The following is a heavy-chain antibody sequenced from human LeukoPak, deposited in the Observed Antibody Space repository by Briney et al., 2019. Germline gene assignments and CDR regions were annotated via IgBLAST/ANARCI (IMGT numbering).Heavy chain of an antibody. CDR1: GFTFSSYG. Sequence: PGRSLRLSCAASGFTFSSYGMHWVRQAPGKGLEWVAVIWYDGSNKYYADSVKGRFTISGDNSKNTLYLQMNSLRAEDTAVYYCARSIYSSSRLDPWGQGTLVTVSS. V-gene: IGHV3-33*01. D-gene: IGHD6-6*01. J-gene: IGHJ5*02. CDR3: ARSIYSSSRLDP. CDR2: IWYDGSNK.